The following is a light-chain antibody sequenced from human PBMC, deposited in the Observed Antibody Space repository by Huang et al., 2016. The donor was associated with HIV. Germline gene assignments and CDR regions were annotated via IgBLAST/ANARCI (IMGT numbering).Light chain of an antibody. CDR1: QSVSTF. J-gene: IGKJ5*01. CDR2: DAS. CDR3: QHHSNLPLT. V-gene: IGKV3-11*01. Sequence: DIVLTQSPATLSLSPGERATVSCRASQSVSTFLAWYQHTPGQAPRLLIFDASNRAAGVQARFSGTGSGTDFTLTISSLDPSDVAVYYCQHHSNLPLTFGRGTRLEIK.